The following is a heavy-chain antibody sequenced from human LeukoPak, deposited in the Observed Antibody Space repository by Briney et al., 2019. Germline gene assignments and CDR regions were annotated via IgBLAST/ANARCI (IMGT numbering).Heavy chain of an antibody. CDR2: INHSGST. Sequence: RPSETLSLTCAVYGGSFSGYYWSWIRQPPGKGLEWIGEINHSGSTNYNPSLKSRVTISVDTSKNQFSLKLSSVTAADTAVYYCARGRRNAHAFDIWGQGTMVTVPS. CDR1: GGSFSGYY. J-gene: IGHJ3*02. V-gene: IGHV4-34*01. D-gene: IGHD2-8*01. CDR3: ARGRRNAHAFDI.